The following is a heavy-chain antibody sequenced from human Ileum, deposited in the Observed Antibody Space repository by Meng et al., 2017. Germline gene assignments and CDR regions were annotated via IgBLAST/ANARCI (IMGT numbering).Heavy chain of an antibody. V-gene: IGHV1-3*01. CDR1: GYTFRNYP. J-gene: IGHJ4*02. CDR3: ARENDNWNYFDY. D-gene: IGHD1-1*01. Sequence: QVHLVQSGTAVKKVGASVKVSCTASGYTFRNYPLHWVRQAPGQRPEWMGWINAGNGNVKISQKFQGRITITSDTSATAYMELSSLRSEDTAVYFCARENDNWNYFDYWGQGSLVTVSS. CDR2: INAGNGNV.